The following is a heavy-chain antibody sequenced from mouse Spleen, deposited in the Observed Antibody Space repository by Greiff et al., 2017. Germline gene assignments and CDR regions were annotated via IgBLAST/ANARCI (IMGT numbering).Heavy chain of an antibody. D-gene: IGHD1-1*02. Sequence: VQLQQSGAELVRPGASVKLSCTASGFNIKDDYMHWVKQRPEQGLEWIGWIDPENGDTEYASKFQGKATITADTSSNTAYLQLSSLTSEDTAVYYCTTKDYGDSDYWGQGTTLTVSS. CDR2: IDPENGDT. J-gene: IGHJ2*01. CDR1: GFNIKDDY. CDR3: TTKDYGDSDY. V-gene: IGHV14-4*01.